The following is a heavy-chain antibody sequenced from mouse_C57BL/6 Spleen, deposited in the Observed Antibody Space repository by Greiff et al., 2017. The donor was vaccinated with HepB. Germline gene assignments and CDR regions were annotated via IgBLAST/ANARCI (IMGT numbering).Heavy chain of an antibody. Sequence: VQLQQSGPGLVQPSQSLSITCTVSGFSLTSYGVHWVRQSPGKGLEWLGVIWRGGSTDYNAAFMSRLSITKDNSKSQVFFKMNSLQADDTAIYYCAKESMVTTTGFAYWGQGTLVTVSA. J-gene: IGHJ3*01. CDR2: IWRGGST. CDR3: AKESMVTTTGFAY. V-gene: IGHV2-5*01. D-gene: IGHD2-2*01. CDR1: GFSLTSYG.